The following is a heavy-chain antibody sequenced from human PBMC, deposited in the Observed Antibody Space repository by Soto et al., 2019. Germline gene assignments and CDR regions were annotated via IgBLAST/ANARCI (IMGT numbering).Heavy chain of an antibody. J-gene: IGHJ4*02. CDR3: ARDRDGAFDY. D-gene: IGHD3-10*01. V-gene: IGHV3-21*01. CDR1: GFTFSSYS. Sequence: GGSLRLSCAASGFTFSSYSMNWVRQAPGKGLEWVSSISSSSSYIYYADSVKGRFTISRDNAKNSLYLQMNSLRAEDTALYYCARDRDGAFDYWGQGTLVTVSS. CDR2: ISSSSSYI.